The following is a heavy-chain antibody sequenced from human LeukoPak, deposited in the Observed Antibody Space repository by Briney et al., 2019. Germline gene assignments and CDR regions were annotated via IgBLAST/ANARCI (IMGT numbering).Heavy chain of an antibody. Sequence: GRSLRLSCAASGFTLSSYGMHWVRQAPGKGLEWVAVISYDGSNKYYADSVKGRFTISRDNSKNTLYLQMNSLRAEDTAVYYCAKEGVVVAATIHYYGMDVWGQGTTVTVSS. J-gene: IGHJ6*02. V-gene: IGHV3-30*18. CDR2: ISYDGSNK. CDR3: AKEGVVVAATIHYYGMDV. CDR1: GFTLSSYG. D-gene: IGHD2-15*01.